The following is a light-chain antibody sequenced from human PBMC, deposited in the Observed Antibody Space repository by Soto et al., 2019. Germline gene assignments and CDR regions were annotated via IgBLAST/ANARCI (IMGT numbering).Light chain of an antibody. CDR2: GDI. J-gene: IGLJ2*01. CDR1: SSNIGAGYD. CDR3: QSYDSSLSISV. V-gene: IGLV1-40*01. Sequence: QSVLTQPPSVSGAPGQRVSISCTGTSSNIGAGYDVHWYQHLPGTAPKLLIFGDINRPSGVPDRFSGSKSGTSASLAITGLQAEDEADYYCQSYDSSLSISVFGVGTKLIVL.